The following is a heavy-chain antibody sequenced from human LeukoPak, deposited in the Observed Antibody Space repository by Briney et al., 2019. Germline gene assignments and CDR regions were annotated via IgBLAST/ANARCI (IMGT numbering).Heavy chain of an antibody. V-gene: IGHV3-9*01. CDR2: ISWNSGSI. J-gene: IGHJ4*02. Sequence: GGSLRLSCAASGFTFDDYAMHWVRQAPGKGLEWVSGISWNSGSIGYADSVKGRFTISRDNAKNSLYLQMNSLRAEDTALYYCAKGQDHIVATIGIDYWGQGTLVTVSS. CDR3: AKGQDHIVATIGIDY. CDR1: GFTFDDYA. D-gene: IGHD5-12*01.